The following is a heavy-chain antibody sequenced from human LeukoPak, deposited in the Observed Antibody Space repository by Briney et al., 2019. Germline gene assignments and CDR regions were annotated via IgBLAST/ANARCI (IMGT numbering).Heavy chain of an antibody. CDR3: ARDGYNSDFGDY. J-gene: IGHJ4*02. V-gene: IGHV3-74*01. CDR2: IKSDGSST. Sequence: GGSLRLSCAASGFTFSRYWMHWVRQAREKGLVWVSRIKSDGSSTNYADSVKGRFTISRDNAKNTLYLQMNSLRAEDTAVYYCARDGYNSDFGDYWGQGTLVTVSS. CDR1: GFTFSRYW. D-gene: IGHD5-24*01.